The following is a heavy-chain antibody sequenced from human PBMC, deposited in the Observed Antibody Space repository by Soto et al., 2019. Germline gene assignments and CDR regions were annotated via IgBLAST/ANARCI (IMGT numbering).Heavy chain of an antibody. V-gene: IGHV3-23*01. CDR3: AKKVNSGSGSQFFDY. CDR2: FRSGGDDDTT. D-gene: IGHD3-10*01. CDR1: GFTFSSYS. J-gene: IGHJ4*02. Sequence: EVQLLESGGGLVQPGGSLRLSCAASGFTFSSYSMSWVRQAPGKGLEWVSGFRSGGDDDTTYYADSVRGRFTISRDNSNNTLFLQMNSLRVEDTAIYYCAKKVNSGSGSQFFDYWGQGTLVTVSS.